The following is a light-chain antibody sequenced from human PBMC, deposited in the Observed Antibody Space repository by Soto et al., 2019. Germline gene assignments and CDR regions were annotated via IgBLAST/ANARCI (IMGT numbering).Light chain of an antibody. V-gene: IGLV1-40*01. CDR2: GNS. CDR3: QSYDSSLSGGV. J-gene: IGLJ3*02. Sequence: QSALTQPPSVSGAPGQRVTISCIESSSNIGAGYDVHWYQQLPGTAHKLLIYGNSNRPSGVPDRFSGSKSGTSASLAITGLQAEDEADYYCQSYDSSLSGGVFGGGTKLTVL. CDR1: SSNIGAGYD.